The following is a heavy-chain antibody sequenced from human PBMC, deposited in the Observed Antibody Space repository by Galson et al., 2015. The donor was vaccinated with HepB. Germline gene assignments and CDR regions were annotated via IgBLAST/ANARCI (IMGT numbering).Heavy chain of an antibody. CDR1: GGSFSGYY. Sequence: ETLSLTCAVYGGSFSGYYWSWIRQPPGKGLEWIGEINHSGSTNYNPSLKSRVTISVDTSKNQFSLKLSSVTAADTAVYYCARTGIAAAGTRFHYYYYGMDVWGQGTTVTVSS. J-gene: IGHJ6*02. D-gene: IGHD6-13*01. CDR2: INHSGST. V-gene: IGHV4-34*01. CDR3: ARTGIAAAGTRFHYYYYGMDV.